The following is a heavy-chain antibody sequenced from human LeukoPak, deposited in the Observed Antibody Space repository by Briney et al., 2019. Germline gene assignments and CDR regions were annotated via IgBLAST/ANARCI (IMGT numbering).Heavy chain of an antibody. J-gene: IGHJ4*02. CDR2: VTNAGAYI. CDR1: TFTFSNNN. CDR3: ATHGYNPLDY. Sequence: VYLTLYCAASTFTFSNNNMNWLRQGPGQGLEWVSSVTNAGAYIYYADPGKSRFTISTANAKTSLDLHIHSFSAAATSLYSGATHGYNPLDYWGQGTLVTVSS. D-gene: IGHD5-24*01. V-gene: IGHV3-21*01.